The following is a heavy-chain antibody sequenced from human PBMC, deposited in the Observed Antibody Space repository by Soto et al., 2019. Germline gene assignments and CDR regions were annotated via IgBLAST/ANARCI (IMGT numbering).Heavy chain of an antibody. J-gene: IGHJ4*02. V-gene: IGHV4-61*01. CDR3: ARWPTGGYYDSSGYFDY. D-gene: IGHD3-22*01. Sequence: LSLTCTVSGGSVSSGSYYWSWIRQPPGKGLEWIGYIYYSGSTNYNPSLKSRVTISVDTSKNQFSLKLSSVTAADTAVYYCARWPTGGYYDSSGYFDYWGQGTLVTVSS. CDR2: IYYSGST. CDR1: GGSVSSGSYY.